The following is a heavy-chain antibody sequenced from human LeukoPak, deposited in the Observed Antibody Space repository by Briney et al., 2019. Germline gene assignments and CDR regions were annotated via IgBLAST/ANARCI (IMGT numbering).Heavy chain of an antibody. CDR3: AKANHHSLAVAAWLHY. J-gene: IGHJ4*02. CDR2: IQSDGRNT. V-gene: IGHV3-30*02. CDR1: GFPFITYG. Sequence: PGGSLRLSCAACGFPFITYGMHWVRQAPGKGLEGVAYIQSDGRNTDFADSVRGRFTISRDNSKTTLYLQMNSLRPEDTAVYYCAKANHHSLAVAAWLHYGGEGPLVTVSS. D-gene: IGHD6-19*01.